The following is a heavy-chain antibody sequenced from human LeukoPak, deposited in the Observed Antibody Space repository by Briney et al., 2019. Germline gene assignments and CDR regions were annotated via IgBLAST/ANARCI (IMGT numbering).Heavy chain of an antibody. D-gene: IGHD3-22*01. CDR2: INWNGGST. CDR3: ARRWIVVVIPGNDAFDI. J-gene: IGHJ3*02. Sequence: PGGSLRLSCAASGFTFDDYGMSWVRHAPGKGLEWVSGINWNGGSTVYADSVKGRFTISRDNAKNSLYLQMNSLRAEDTALYYCARRWIVVVIPGNDAFDIWGQGTPVTVSS. V-gene: IGHV3-20*04. CDR1: GFTFDDYG.